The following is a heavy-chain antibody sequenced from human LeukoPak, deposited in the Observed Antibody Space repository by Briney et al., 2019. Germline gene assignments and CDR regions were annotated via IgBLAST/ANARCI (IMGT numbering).Heavy chain of an antibody. CDR3: ARGFRITMVRGVIQQNYYYYGMDV. CDR2: INHSVST. D-gene: IGHD3-10*01. J-gene: IGHJ6*04. CDR1: GGSLSGYY. V-gene: IGHV4-34*01. Sequence: SETLSLTCAVDGGSLSGYYWSWNRHPPRKGLEWIGAINHSVSTNYNPSLKSRFTISVNTSKNQFSLKLSSVTAADTAVYYCARGFRITMVRGVIQQNYYYYGMDVWGKGTTVTVSS.